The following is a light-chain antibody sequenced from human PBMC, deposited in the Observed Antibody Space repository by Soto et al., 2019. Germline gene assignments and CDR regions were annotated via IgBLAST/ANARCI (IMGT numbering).Light chain of an antibody. J-gene: IGKJ4*01. Sequence: EIVLTQSPGTLSLSPGERVTLSCRASQTLTSNYLAWYQQTPGQAPRLLIYGASSRATGITDRFSGSGSGTDFTLTISRLEPEDFAVYYCQQYGSSGTFGGGTKVEMK. CDR2: GAS. CDR3: QQYGSSGT. CDR1: QTLTSNY. V-gene: IGKV3-20*01.